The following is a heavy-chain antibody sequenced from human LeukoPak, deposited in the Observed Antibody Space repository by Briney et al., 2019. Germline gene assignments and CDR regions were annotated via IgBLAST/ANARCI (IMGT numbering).Heavy chain of an antibody. CDR1: GFTFSSYA. D-gene: IGHD2-2*01. CDR3: ARSNIVVVPAVLLDGRVYYYYYGMDV. CDR2: ISYDGSNK. J-gene: IGHJ6*02. Sequence: GRSLRLSCAASGFTFSSYAMHWVRQAPGKGLEWVAVISYDGSNKYYADSVKGRFTISRDNSKNTLYLQMNSLRAEDTAVYYCARSNIVVVPAVLLDGRVYYYYYGMDVWGQGTTVTVSS. V-gene: IGHV3-30-3*01.